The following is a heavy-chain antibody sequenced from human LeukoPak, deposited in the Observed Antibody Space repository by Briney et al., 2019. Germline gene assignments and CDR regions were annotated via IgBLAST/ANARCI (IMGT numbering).Heavy chain of an antibody. V-gene: IGHV4-39*07. D-gene: IGHD3-22*01. J-gene: IGHJ4*02. CDR1: GGSISSSSYY. CDR3: ARSITMIVVGGEYDY. CDR2: IYYSGST. Sequence: TSETLSLTCTVSGGSISSSSYYWGWIRQPPGKGLEWIGSIYYSGSTYYNPSLKSRVTISVDTSKNQFSLKLSSVTAADTAVYYCARSITMIVVGGEYDYWGQGTLVTVSS.